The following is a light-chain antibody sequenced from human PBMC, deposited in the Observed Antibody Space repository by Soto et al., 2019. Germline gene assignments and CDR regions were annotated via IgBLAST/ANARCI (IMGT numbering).Light chain of an antibody. Sequence: DIQMTQSPSSVSDSVGDRVTITCRASQDINNRLAWFQQRPGRAPKYLIQAASILQSGFPSRFSGSGSGTDFTLTINSLQPEDLATYYCLQVKSFPRTFGQGTKVELK. CDR2: AAS. CDR3: LQVKSFPRT. J-gene: IGKJ1*01. CDR1: QDINNR. V-gene: IGKV1-12*01.